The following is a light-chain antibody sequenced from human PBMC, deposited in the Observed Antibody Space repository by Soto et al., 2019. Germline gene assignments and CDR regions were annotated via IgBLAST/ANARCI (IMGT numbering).Light chain of an antibody. J-gene: IGKJ4*01. Sequence: DTVMTQSPESLAVSLGERATINCKSSQSVLYSSNNKNYLAWYQQKPGQPPKLLIYGASTRESGVPDRFSGGGSGTDFTLTISSLEAEDVAVYYCQQYYNIPPTFGGGTKVEVK. V-gene: IGKV4-1*01. CDR1: QSVLYSSNNKNY. CDR2: GAS. CDR3: QQYYNIPPT.